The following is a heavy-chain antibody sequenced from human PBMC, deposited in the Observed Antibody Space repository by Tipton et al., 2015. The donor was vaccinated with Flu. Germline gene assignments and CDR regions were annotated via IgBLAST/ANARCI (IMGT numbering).Heavy chain of an antibody. Sequence: SLRLSCAASGLTFNSYWMQWVRQAPGKGLEWVANIRQDGNEKYYVDSVKGRFTISRDNAKNSLYLEMNNLRAEDTAVYYCARRYFDLWGRGTLVTVSS. J-gene: IGHJ2*01. CDR2: IRQDGNEK. CDR3: ARRYFDL. CDR1: GLTFNSYW. V-gene: IGHV3-7*01.